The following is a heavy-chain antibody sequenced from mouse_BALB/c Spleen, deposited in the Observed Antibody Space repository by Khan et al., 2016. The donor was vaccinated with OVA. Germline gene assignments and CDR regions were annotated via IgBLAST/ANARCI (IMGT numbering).Heavy chain of an antibody. CDR1: GISITSGNYR. CDR3: ARDYGSLYWYFDV. CDR2: IYYSGTV. V-gene: IGHV3-5*02. J-gene: IGHJ1*01. D-gene: IGHD1-1*01. Sequence: EVQLVESGPGLVKPSQTVSLTCTVTGISITSGNYRWSWIRQFPGNKPEWIGNIYYSGTVTYNPSLTSRTTITRDTSKNQFFLEMNSLTAEDTSTFYCARDYGSLYWYFDVWGAGTTVTVSS.